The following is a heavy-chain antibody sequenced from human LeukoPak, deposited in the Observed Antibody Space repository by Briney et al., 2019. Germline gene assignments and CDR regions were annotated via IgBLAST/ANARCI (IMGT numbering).Heavy chain of an antibody. CDR2: INWNSGTL. Sequence: GGSLRLSCVASGFTFDDYAMHWVRPGPGKGLEWVSGINWNSGTLGYADSVKGRFTISRDNAKNSLYLEMNSLTPDDTALYYCTKAPGYYYYYIDVWGKGTTVTVSS. V-gene: IGHV3-9*01. CDR3: TKAPGYYYYYIDV. J-gene: IGHJ6*03. CDR1: GFTFDDYA.